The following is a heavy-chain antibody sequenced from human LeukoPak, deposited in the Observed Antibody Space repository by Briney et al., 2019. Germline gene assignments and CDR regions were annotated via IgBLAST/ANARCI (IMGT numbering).Heavy chain of an antibody. D-gene: IGHD2-15*01. Sequence: PGXSLRLSCAASGFTFRNYGMHWVRQPPGKGVEWVAIIFYDGSNKYYADSVRGRFTISRDNSKSTLYPQMNSLRVEDTAVYYCASGRGSGGSHTSYFDYWGQGTPVTVSS. CDR2: IFYDGSNK. V-gene: IGHV3-33*01. J-gene: IGHJ4*02. CDR1: GFTFRNYG. CDR3: ASGRGSGGSHTSYFDY.